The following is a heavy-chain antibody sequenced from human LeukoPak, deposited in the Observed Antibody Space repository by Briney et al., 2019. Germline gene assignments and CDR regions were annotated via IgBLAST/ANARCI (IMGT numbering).Heavy chain of an antibody. D-gene: IGHD4-17*01. CDR2: IFPGDSET. J-gene: IGHJ4*02. Sequence: GESLKISCKVSGPSFTNFWLTWVRQMPGKGLEWMGIIFPGDSETRYSPSFQGQVTISADKSISTAYLQWSSLKASDTAMYYCARQKYGDYYFDYWGQGTLVTVSS. CDR3: ARQKYGDYYFDY. CDR1: GPSFTNFW. V-gene: IGHV5-51*01.